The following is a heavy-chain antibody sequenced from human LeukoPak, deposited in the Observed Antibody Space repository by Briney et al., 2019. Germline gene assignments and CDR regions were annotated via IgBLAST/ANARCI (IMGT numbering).Heavy chain of an antibody. CDR1: GLTLSSYW. CDR2: IKYDGSET. D-gene: IGHD3-16*01. V-gene: IGHV3-7*04. J-gene: IGHJ4*02. Sequence: GGSLRLSCAASGLTLSSYWITWLRQAPGKGLEWVATIKYDGSETYYVDSVRGRFSISRDNDKNSLYLQMNSLRAEDTAVYYCARDSTLSNYWGQGTLVTVSS. CDR3: ARDSTLSNY.